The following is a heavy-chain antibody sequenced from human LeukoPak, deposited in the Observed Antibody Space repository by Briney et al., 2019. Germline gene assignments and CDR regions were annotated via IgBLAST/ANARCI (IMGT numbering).Heavy chain of an antibody. Sequence: SETLSLTCTVSGGSISSYYWSWIRQPPGKGLEWIGYIYYSGSTNYNPSLKSRVTISVDTSKNQFSLKLSSVTAADTAVYYCARAYYYDSSGYYDAFDIWGQGTMVTVSS. CDR1: GGSISSYY. J-gene: IGHJ3*02. V-gene: IGHV4-59*01. D-gene: IGHD3-22*01. CDR2: IYYSGST. CDR3: ARAYYYDSSGYYDAFDI.